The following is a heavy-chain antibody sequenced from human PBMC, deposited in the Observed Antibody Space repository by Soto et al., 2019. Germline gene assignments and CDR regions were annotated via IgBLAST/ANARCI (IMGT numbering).Heavy chain of an antibody. Sequence: ASVKVSCKASGYTFTSYAMHWVRQAPGQRLEWMGWINAGNGNTKYSQKFQGRVTITRDTSASTAYMELSSLRSEDTAVYYCAWLGETCLTGRTAYWGKETLVPVS. D-gene: IGHD1-20*01. J-gene: IGHJ4*02. CDR3: AWLGETCLTGRTAY. CDR1: GYTFTSYA. V-gene: IGHV1-3*01. CDR2: INAGNGNT.